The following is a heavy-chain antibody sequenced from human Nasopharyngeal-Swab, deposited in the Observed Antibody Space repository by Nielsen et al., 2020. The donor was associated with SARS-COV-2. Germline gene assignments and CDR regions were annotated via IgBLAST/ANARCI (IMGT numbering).Heavy chain of an antibody. CDR2: MNPNSGNT. V-gene: IGHV1-8*01. Sequence: ASVKVSCKASGYTFTSYDINWVRQATGQGLEWMGWMNPNSGNTGYAQKFQGRVTMTRNTSISTAYMELSSLRSEDTAVYYCAAQPLVVAATRGFDPWGQGTLVTVSS. D-gene: IGHD2-15*01. J-gene: IGHJ5*02. CDR1: GYTFTSYD. CDR3: AAQPLVVAATRGFDP.